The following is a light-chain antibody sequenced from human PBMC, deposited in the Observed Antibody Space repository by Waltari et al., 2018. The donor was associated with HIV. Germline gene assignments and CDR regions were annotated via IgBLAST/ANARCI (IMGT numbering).Light chain of an antibody. CDR2: RDN. CDR3: SSWDDILSGWV. CDR1: SANVGNT. J-gene: IGLJ3*02. V-gene: IGLV1-47*01. Sequence: QSVLTQPPSASGTPGQRVTISCSGSSANVGNTVYWYQQLPGTTHNVLIDRDNHRPSGAPDRFSCSRSGTSASLDVSGLRSEDEANYFCSSWDDILSGWVFGGGTKLTVL.